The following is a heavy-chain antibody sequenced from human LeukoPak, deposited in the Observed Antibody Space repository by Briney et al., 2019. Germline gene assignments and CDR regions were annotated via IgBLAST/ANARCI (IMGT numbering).Heavy chain of an antibody. CDR2: IYYSGST. J-gene: IGHJ4*02. CDR3: ASKTGGSYYFDYFDY. Sequence: SETLSLTCTVSGGSISSSSYYWGWIRQPPGKGLEWIGSIYYSGSTYYNPSLKSRVTISVDTSKNQFSLKLSSVTAADTAVYYCASKTGGSYYFDYFDYWGQGTLVTVSS. D-gene: IGHD1-26*01. CDR1: GGSISSSSYY. V-gene: IGHV4-39*07.